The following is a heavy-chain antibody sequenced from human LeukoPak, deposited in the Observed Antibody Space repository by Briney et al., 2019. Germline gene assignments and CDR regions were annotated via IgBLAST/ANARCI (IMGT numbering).Heavy chain of an antibody. Sequence: SETLSLTCTVSGDSITTGGYYWSWIRQPPGKGLEWMGYIHQSGDTYSNPSLRSRVTISADRSNNQFSLRVSSVTAADTAVYYCATTDCSSTSCYQGVQGWFDPWGQGTLVTVSS. J-gene: IGHJ5*02. CDR3: ATTDCSSTSCYQGVQGWFDP. D-gene: IGHD2-2*01. CDR2: IHQSGDT. CDR1: GDSITTGGYY. V-gene: IGHV4-30-2*01.